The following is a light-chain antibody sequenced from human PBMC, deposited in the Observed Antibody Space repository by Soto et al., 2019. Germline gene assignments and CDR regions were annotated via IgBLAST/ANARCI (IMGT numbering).Light chain of an antibody. Sequence: DIQMTQSPATLSASVGDRVTITCLASQSVRSWLAWYQQKPGTAPKLLIFDASRLESGVPSRFSGSGSGTDFTLTISSLQPEDFATYYCQQYHSYPITFGHGTRLEIK. CDR2: DAS. CDR1: QSVRSW. CDR3: QQYHSYPIT. V-gene: IGKV1-5*01. J-gene: IGKJ5*01.